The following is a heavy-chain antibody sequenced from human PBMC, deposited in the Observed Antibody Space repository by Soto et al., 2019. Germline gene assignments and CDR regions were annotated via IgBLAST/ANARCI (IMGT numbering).Heavy chain of an antibody. CDR3: ARENYFYGMDV. V-gene: IGHV3-30*03. J-gene: IGHJ6*02. CDR2: ISYDGNNK. Sequence: GGSLRLSCAASEFTFSNYAMHWVRQPPGKGLQWLAVISYDGNNKYYADSVEGRFTISRDNSKNTVYLQMNSLRLEDTAVYYCARENYFYGMDVWGQGTAVTVSS. CDR1: EFTFSNYA.